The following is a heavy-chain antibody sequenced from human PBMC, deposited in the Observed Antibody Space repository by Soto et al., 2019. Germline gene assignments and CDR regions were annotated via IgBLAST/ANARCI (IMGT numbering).Heavy chain of an antibody. V-gene: IGHV3-30*18. CDR3: AKSGSGYEFGFDY. Sequence: GGSLRLSCAASGFTFSSYGMHWVRQAPGKGLEWVAVISYDGSNKYYADSVKGRFTISRDNSKNTLYLQMNSLRAEDTAVYYCAKSGSGYEFGFDYWGQGTLVTVSS. J-gene: IGHJ4*02. CDR2: ISYDGSNK. D-gene: IGHD5-12*01. CDR1: GFTFSSYG.